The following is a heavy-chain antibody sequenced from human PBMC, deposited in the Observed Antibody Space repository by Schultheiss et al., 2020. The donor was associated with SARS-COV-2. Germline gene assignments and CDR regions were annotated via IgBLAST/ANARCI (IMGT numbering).Heavy chain of an antibody. CDR2: IYSGGST. CDR3: TTGPFVLLWFGEALRDY. D-gene: IGHD3-10*01. Sequence: GGSLRLSCAASGFTVSSNYMSWVRQAPGKGLEWVSVIYSGGSTYYADSVKGRFTISRDNSKNTLYLQMNSLKTEDTAVYYCTTGPFVLLWFGEALRDYWGQGTLVTVSS. J-gene: IGHJ4*02. CDR1: GFTVSSNY. V-gene: IGHV3-66*01.